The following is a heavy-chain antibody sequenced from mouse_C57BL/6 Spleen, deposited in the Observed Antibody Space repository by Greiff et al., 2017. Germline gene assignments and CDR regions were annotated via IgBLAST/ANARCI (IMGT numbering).Heavy chain of an antibody. CDR1: GYTFTSYW. V-gene: IGHV1-55*01. D-gene: IGHD2-1*01. CDR3: ARGLYGKGWYFDV. J-gene: IGHJ1*03. Sequence: QVQLKQPGAELVKPGASVKMSCKASGYTFTSYWITWVKQRPGQGLEWIGDIYPGSGSTNYNEKFKSKATLTVDTSSSTASMQLSSLTSEDSAVYYCARGLYGKGWYFDVWGTGTTVTVSS. CDR2: IYPGSGST.